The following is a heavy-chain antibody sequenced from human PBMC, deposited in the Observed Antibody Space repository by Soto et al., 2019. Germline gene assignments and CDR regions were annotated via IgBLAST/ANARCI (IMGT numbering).Heavy chain of an antibody. Sequence: GGSRRLSCVASGFIFSYYGMHGGGQAPGRGLGWVAALSYDGNRRYYLDSVKGRFTFSRDNSRNTLFLQMSSLSADDTAVYYCARGGVVLRFLEWLPDYYPMDVWGQGTPVTVSS. CDR1: GFIFSYYG. V-gene: IGHV3-30-3*01. J-gene: IGHJ6*02. CDR3: ARGGVVLRFLEWLPDYYPMDV. D-gene: IGHD3-3*01. CDR2: LSYDGNRR.